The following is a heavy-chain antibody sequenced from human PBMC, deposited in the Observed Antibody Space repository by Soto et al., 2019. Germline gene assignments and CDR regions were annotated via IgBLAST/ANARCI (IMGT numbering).Heavy chain of an antibody. J-gene: IGHJ4*02. CDR1: GGTFSSYT. CDR3: ARGSLWERGDYVAYFDY. V-gene: IGHV1-69*02. CDR2: IIPILGIA. Sequence: QVQLVQSGAEVKKPGSSVKVSCKASGGTFSSYTISWVRQAPGQGLEWMGRIIPILGIANYAQKFQGRVKIPADKAAIPAYMELSSLRSEDTAVYYCARGSLWERGDYVAYFDYWGQGTLVTVSS. D-gene: IGHD4-17*01.